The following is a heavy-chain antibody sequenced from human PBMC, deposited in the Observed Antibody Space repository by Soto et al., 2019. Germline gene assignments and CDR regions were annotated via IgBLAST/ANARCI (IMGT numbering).Heavy chain of an antibody. Sequence: HPGGSLRLSCAASGFTFSSYWMSWVRQAPGKGLEWVANIKQDGSEKYYVDSVKGRFTISRDNAKNSLYLQMNSLRAEDTAVYYCAREEGIAARPGSPFFDYWGQGTLVTVSS. V-gene: IGHV3-7*01. CDR2: IKQDGSEK. J-gene: IGHJ4*02. CDR3: AREEGIAARPGSPFFDY. CDR1: GFTFSSYW. D-gene: IGHD6-6*01.